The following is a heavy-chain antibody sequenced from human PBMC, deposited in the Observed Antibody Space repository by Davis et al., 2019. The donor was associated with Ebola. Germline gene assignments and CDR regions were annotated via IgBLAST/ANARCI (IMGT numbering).Heavy chain of an antibody. Sequence: GGSLRLSCADSAITFSSYAMTWVRQAPGKGLEWVSAISSSGSTIYYADSVKGRFTISRDNAKNSLYLQMNSLRAEDTAVYYCARDISKEMATTIFPDYWGQGALVTVSS. J-gene: IGHJ4*02. CDR3: ARDISKEMATTIFPDY. V-gene: IGHV3-21*04. D-gene: IGHD5-24*01. CDR2: ISSSGSTI. CDR1: AITFSSYA.